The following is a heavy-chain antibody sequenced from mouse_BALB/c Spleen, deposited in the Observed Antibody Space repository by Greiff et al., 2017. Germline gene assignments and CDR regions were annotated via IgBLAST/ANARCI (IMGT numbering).Heavy chain of an antibody. CDR1: GFTFNTYA. V-gene: IGHV10-1*02. Sequence: EVQRVESGGGLVQPKGSLKLSCAASGFTFNTYAMNWVRQAPGKGLEWVARIRSKSNNYATYYADSVKDRFTISRDDSQSMLYLQMNNLKTEDTAMYYCVRQDYYGFDYWGQGTTLTVSS. D-gene: IGHD1-1*01. J-gene: IGHJ2*01. CDR2: IRSKSNNYAT. CDR3: VRQDYYGFDY.